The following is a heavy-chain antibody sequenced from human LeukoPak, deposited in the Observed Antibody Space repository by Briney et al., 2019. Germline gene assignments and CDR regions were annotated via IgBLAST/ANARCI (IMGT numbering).Heavy chain of an antibody. CDR2: ISASGGTT. Sequence: GGSLRLSCTASGFTFSSYAMSWVRQAPGKGLEWVSGISASGGTTYYADSVKGRFTISRDNSKNMLYVEMNSLRAEDTAVYYCAKSPRNYYYCGVDVWGQGTTVTVSS. CDR3: AKSPRNYYYCGVDV. CDR1: GFTFSSYA. V-gene: IGHV3-23*01. J-gene: IGHJ6*02.